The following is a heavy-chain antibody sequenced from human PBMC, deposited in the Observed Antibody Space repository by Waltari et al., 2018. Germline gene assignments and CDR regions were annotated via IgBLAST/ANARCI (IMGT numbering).Heavy chain of an antibody. CDR3: ARGSIVATWDY. D-gene: IGHD5-12*01. CDR1: GGSISSGSYY. V-gene: IGHV4-61*09. Sequence: QVQLQESGPGLVKPSQTLSLTCTVSGGSISSGSYYWSWIRQPAGKGLEWIGYIYTSGSTNCNPSLKSRVTISVDTSKNQFSLKLSSVTAADTAVYYCARGSIVATWDYWGQGTLVTVSS. CDR2: IYTSGST. J-gene: IGHJ4*02.